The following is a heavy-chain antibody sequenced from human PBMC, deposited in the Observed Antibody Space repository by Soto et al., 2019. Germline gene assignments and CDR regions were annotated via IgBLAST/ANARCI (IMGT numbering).Heavy chain of an antibody. Sequence: GGSLRLSCAASGFTFSSYAMSWVRQAPEKGLEWVSAISGSGGSTYYADSVKGRFTISRDNSKNTLYLQMNSLRAEDTAVYYCAKSPMGNIVVVPAALGCFDYWGQGTLVTVSS. CDR2: ISGSGGST. D-gene: IGHD2-2*01. CDR3: AKSPMGNIVVVPAALGCFDY. CDR1: GFTFSSYA. V-gene: IGHV3-23*01. J-gene: IGHJ4*02.